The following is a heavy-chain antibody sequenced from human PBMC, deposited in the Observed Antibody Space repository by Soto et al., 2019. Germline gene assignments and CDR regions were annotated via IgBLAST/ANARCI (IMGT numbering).Heavy chain of an antibody. D-gene: IGHD5-12*01. CDR2: INPKSGLT. V-gene: IGHV1-2*02. CDR1: VYTFTYYY. Sequence: GXSVKVSCKASVYTFTYYYIHWVRLAPGQGLDWMGWINPKSGLTSHAQNFRGRVTMTRDTSISTVYMELNRLTSDDRAIYYCARRDRSGSFDYWGQGTQVTVSS. J-gene: IGHJ4*02. CDR3: ARRDRSGSFDY.